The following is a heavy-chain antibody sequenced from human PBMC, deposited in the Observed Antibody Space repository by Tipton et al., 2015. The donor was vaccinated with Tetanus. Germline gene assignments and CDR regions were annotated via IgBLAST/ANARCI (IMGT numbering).Heavy chain of an antibody. CDR1: GFTFSSYS. Sequence: SLRLSCAASGFTFSSYSMNWVRQAPGKGLEWVSSISSSSSYIYYADSVKGRFTISRDNAKNSLYLQMNSLRAEDTAVYYCARTYYYGSGVYWYRENYYYGMDVWGQGTTVSVSS. J-gene: IGHJ6*02. CDR2: ISSSSSYI. CDR3: ARTYYYGSGVYWYRENYYYGMDV. D-gene: IGHD3-10*01. V-gene: IGHV3-21*01.